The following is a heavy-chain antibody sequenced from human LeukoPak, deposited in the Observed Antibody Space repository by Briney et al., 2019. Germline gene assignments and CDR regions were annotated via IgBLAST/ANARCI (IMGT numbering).Heavy chain of an antibody. CDR1: GGSFSGYY. CDR2: INHSGST. CDR3: ARQEGSGSYYRPERSIGGFDI. D-gene: IGHD3-10*01. Sequence: SETLSLTCAVYGGSFSGYYWSWIRQPPGKGLEWIGEINHSGSTNYNPSLKSRVTISVDTSKNQFSLKLSSVTAADTAVYYCARQEGSGSYYRPERSIGGFDIWGQGTMVTVSS. V-gene: IGHV4-34*01. J-gene: IGHJ3*02.